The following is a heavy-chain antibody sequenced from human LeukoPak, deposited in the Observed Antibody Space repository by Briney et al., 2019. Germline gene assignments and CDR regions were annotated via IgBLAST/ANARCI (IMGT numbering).Heavy chain of an antibody. J-gene: IGHJ4*02. CDR1: GFSFSDFF. Sequence: PGGSLRLSCAVSGFSFSDFFMDWVRQAPGQGLEWVGRSRNKENNYAAEYAASGKGRFTISRDDSKDSLYLQVSSLKTEDTAVYYCTRENYWNLDYWGQGTLVTVSS. V-gene: IGHV3-72*01. CDR3: TRENYWNLDY. D-gene: IGHD1-1*01. CDR2: SRNKENNYAA.